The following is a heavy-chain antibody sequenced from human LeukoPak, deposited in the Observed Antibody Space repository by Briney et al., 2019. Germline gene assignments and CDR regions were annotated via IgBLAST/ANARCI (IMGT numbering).Heavy chain of an antibody. D-gene: IGHD3-10*01. CDR3: ARVYGSGSYSWFDP. CDR2: IIPIFGTA. Sequence: ASVKVSCKASGYTFTGYYMHWVRQAPGQGLEWMGGIIPIFGTANYAQKFQGRVTITADESTSTAYMELSSLRSEDTAVYYCARVYGSGSYSWFDPWGQGTLVTVSS. J-gene: IGHJ5*02. V-gene: IGHV1-69*13. CDR1: GYTFTGYY.